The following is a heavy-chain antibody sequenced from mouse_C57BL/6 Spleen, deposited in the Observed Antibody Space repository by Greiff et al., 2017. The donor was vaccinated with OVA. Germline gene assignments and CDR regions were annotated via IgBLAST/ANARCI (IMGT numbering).Heavy chain of an antibody. CDR1: GYAFSSSW. D-gene: IGHD4-1*01. CDR3: ARIGTGTRIFDY. J-gene: IGHJ2*01. V-gene: IGHV1-82*01. CDR2: IYPGDGDT. Sequence: VQLQQSGPELVKPGASVKISCKASGYAFSSSWMNWVKQRPGKGLEWIGRIYPGDGDTNYNGKFKGKATLTADKSSSTAYMQLSSLTSEDSAVYFCARIGTGTRIFDYWGQGTTLTVSS.